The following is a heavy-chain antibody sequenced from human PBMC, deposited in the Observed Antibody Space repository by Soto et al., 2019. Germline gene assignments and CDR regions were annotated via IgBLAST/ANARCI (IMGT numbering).Heavy chain of an antibody. J-gene: IGHJ1*01. CDR1: GFTFSGSA. D-gene: IGHD6-13*01. CDR3: TRRSSWSYAESFQH. CDR2: IRSKANSYAT. V-gene: IGHV3-73*02. Sequence: EVQLVESGGGLVQPGGSLKLSCAASGFTFSGSAMHWVRQASGKGLEWVGRIRSKANSYATAYAASVKGRFTISRDDSKNTAYLQMNSLNTEDTAVYYCTRRSSWSYAESFQHWGQGTLVTVSS.